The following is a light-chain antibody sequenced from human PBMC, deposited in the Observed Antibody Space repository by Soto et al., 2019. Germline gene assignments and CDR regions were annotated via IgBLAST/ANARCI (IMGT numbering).Light chain of an antibody. CDR2: GAS. J-gene: IGKJ3*01. V-gene: IGKV3-20*01. CDR1: QSVSSSY. Sequence: EIVLTQSPGTLSLSPGERATLSCRASQSVSSSYLAWYQQKPGQAPRLLIYGASSRATGIPDRFSGSGSGTDFTLTISRLEPEDFAVYYCQQYDRSPFTFGPGTKVDIK. CDR3: QQYDRSPFT.